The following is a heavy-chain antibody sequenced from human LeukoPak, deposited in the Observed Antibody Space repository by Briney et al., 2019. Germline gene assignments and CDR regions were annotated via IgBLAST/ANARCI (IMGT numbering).Heavy chain of an antibody. V-gene: IGHV4-30-2*01. Sequence: PSETLSLTCAVSGGSISSGGYSWSWIRQPPGKGLEWIGYIYHSGSTYYNPSLKSRVTISVDRSKNQFSLKLSSVTAADTAVYYCARHGGIIAAAGPIDYWGQGTLVTVSS. CDR2: IYHSGST. CDR1: GGSISSGGYS. CDR3: ARHGGIIAAAGPIDY. D-gene: IGHD6-13*01. J-gene: IGHJ4*02.